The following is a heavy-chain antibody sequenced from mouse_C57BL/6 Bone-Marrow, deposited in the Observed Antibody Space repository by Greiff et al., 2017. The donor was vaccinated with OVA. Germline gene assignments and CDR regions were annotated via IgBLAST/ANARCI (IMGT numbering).Heavy chain of an antibody. CDR1: CYTFTDYE. D-gene: IGHD2-5*01. J-gene: IGHJ4*01. Sequence: QVQLQQSGAELVRPGASVTLSCKASCYTFTDYEMHWVKQTPVHGLEWIGAIDPETGGTASNQKFKGKAILTADKSSSTAYMELRSLTSEDSAVYYCARGYSNYYAMDYWGQGTAVTVSS. CDR3: ARGYSNYYAMDY. V-gene: IGHV1-15*01. CDR2: IDPETGGT.